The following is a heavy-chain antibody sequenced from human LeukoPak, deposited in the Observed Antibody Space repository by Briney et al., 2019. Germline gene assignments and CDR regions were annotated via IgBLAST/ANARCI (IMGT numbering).Heavy chain of an antibody. CDR3: AREGEYCSSTSCYNAFDI. CDR2: INPSGGSA. D-gene: IGHD2-2*02. Sequence: GASAKVSCKASGYTFTSYYMHWVRQAPGQGLEWMGIINPSGGSASYAQKFQGRVTMTRDTSTSTVYMELSSLRSEDTAVYYCAREGEYCSSTSCYNAFDIWGQGTMVTVSS. V-gene: IGHV1-46*01. CDR1: GYTFTSYY. J-gene: IGHJ3*02.